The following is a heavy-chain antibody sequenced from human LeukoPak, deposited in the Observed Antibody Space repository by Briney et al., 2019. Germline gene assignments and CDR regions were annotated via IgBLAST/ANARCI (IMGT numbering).Heavy chain of an antibody. J-gene: IGHJ5*02. D-gene: IGHD3-10*01. CDR2: IYHSGST. CDR1: GRSISSGGYS. V-gene: IGHV4-30-2*01. CDR3: ARGTTMVRGGRPGWFDP. Sequence: SQTLSLTCAVSGRSISSGGYSWSWIRQPPGKGLEWIGYIYHSGSTYYNPSLKSRVTISVDRSKNQFSLKLSSVTAADTAVYYCARGTTMVRGGRPGWFDPWGQGTLVTVSS.